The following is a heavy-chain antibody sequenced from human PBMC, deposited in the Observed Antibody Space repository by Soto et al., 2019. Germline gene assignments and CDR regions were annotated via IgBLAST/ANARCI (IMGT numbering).Heavy chain of an antibody. J-gene: IGHJ4*02. CDR1: GFSFSNYA. Sequence: EVQLLESGGGLVQPGGSLRLSCIASGFSFSNYAMIWVRQAPGKGPEWVSSIEISGRATYYADAVKGRCTISRDDSKKAVYLQMNSLRGEDTVVYFCAKGDGGYFDHWGQGSLVTVSS. V-gene: IGHV3-23*05. CDR3: AKGDGGYFDH. CDR2: IEISGRAT. D-gene: IGHD3-16*01.